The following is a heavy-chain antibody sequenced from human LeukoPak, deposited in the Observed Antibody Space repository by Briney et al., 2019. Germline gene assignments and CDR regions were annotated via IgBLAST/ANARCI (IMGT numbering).Heavy chain of an antibody. Sequence: GRSLRLSCADSGFTFTNAGIHWVRLAAGKGLEWVSFISHDGTNKYYSDSVDGRFTVSRLNSQNTVYLQMTDLRPDDTATYYCASEDVDTGDFWGQGTLVTVSS. J-gene: IGHJ4*02. CDR3: ASEDVDTGDF. CDR2: ISHDGTNK. D-gene: IGHD5-18*01. V-gene: IGHV3-30*01. CDR1: GFTFTNAG.